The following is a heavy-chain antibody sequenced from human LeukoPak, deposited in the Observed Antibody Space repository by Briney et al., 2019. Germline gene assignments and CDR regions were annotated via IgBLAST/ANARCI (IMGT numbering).Heavy chain of an antibody. Sequence: SETLSLTCTVSGGSISSSSYYWGWIRQPPGKGLEWIGSIYYSGSTYYNPSLKSRVTISVDTSKNQFSLKLSSVTAADTAVYYCARLRWGSSSWDTPYYYYYMDVWSKGTTVTVSS. J-gene: IGHJ6*03. D-gene: IGHD6-13*01. CDR3: ARLRWGSSSWDTPYYYYYMDV. CDR1: GGSISSSSYY. V-gene: IGHV4-39*01. CDR2: IYYSGST.